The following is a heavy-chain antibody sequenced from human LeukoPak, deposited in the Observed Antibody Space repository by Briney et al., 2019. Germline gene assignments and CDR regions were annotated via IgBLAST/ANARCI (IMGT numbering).Heavy chain of an antibody. CDR3: ARGGRYYYDSSGYQPPDY. CDR2: ISSSSSYI. CDR1: GFTFSSFG. D-gene: IGHD3-22*01. J-gene: IGHJ4*02. V-gene: IGHV3-21*01. Sequence: GGSLRLSCAASGFTFSSFGMNWVRQAPGKGLEWVSSISSSSSYIYYADSVKGRFTISRDNAKNSLYLQMNSLGAEDTAVYYCARGGRYYYDSSGYQPPDYWGQGTLVTVSS.